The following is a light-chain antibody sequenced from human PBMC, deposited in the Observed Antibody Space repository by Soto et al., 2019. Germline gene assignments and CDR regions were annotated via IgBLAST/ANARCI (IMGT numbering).Light chain of an antibody. J-gene: IGLJ1*01. Sequence: QSALTQPPSASGSPGQSVTISCIGTSSDVGGYNDVSWYQQHPGKAPKLMIYEVSRRPSGVPDRSSGSKSGNTASLTVSGLQAEDEADYYCSSYAGSNHYVFGTGTKVTVL. CDR3: SSYAGSNHYV. CDR2: EVS. V-gene: IGLV2-8*01. CDR1: SSDVGGYND.